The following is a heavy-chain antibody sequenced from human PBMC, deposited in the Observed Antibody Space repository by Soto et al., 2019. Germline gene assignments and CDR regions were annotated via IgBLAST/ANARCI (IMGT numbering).Heavy chain of an antibody. Sequence: SETLSLTCAVYGGCFSGYYWSWIRQPPGKGLEWIGEINHSGSTNYNPSLKSRVTISVDTSKNQFSLKLSSVTAADTAVYYCASGSGWYGMDVWGQGTTVTVSS. D-gene: IGHD6-19*01. CDR3: ASGSGWYGMDV. J-gene: IGHJ6*02. V-gene: IGHV4-34*01. CDR2: INHSGST. CDR1: GGCFSGYY.